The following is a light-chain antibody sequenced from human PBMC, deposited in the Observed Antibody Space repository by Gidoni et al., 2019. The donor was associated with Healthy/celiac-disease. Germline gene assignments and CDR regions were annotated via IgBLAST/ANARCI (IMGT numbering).Light chain of an antibody. CDR1: QSVSSY. Sequence: EIVLTQSPAILSLSPGSRSTLSCMASQSVSSYLAWYHQKPGQAPRLLIYDASNRATGIPARFSGSASGTDFTLTISILEPEDFAVYYCQQRSNWFLTFGGGTKVEIK. J-gene: IGKJ4*01. CDR2: DAS. V-gene: IGKV3-11*01. CDR3: QQRSNWFLT.